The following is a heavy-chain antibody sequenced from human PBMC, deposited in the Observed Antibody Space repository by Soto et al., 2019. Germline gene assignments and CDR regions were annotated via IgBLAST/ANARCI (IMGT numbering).Heavy chain of an antibody. CDR2: INLNNGKT. CDR3: ARDPPGLYQFDY. D-gene: IGHD3-16*02. V-gene: IGHV1-18*04. J-gene: IGHJ4*02. Sequence: QVQLVQSGAEVKKPGASVKVSCKASGYTFTRYGISWVRQAPGQGLEWMGWINLNNGKTDYQRRLQGRVTMTTDTYTTTVYMELRHLRPDDTAMYYCARDPPGLYQFDYWGQGTLVTVSS. CDR1: GYTFTRYG.